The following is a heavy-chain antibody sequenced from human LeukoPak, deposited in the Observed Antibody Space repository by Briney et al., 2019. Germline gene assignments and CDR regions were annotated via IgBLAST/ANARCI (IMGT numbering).Heavy chain of an antibody. V-gene: IGHV1-69*10. CDR1: GGTFSSYA. CDR2: IIPILGIA. D-gene: IGHD3-10*01. CDR3: ARPSTSTYYYGSGSYSFDY. Sequence: SVTVSCKASGGTFSSYAISWVRQAPGQGLEWMGGIIPILGIANYAQKFQGRVTITADKSTSTAYMELSSLRSEDTAVYYCARPSTSTYYYGSGSYSFDYWGQGPLVTVSS. J-gene: IGHJ4*02.